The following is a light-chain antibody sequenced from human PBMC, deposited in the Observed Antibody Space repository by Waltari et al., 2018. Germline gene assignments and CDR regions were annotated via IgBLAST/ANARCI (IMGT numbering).Light chain of an antibody. CDR2: KAN. CDR3: ALYMGSGIWV. J-gene: IGLJ3*02. V-gene: IGLV8-61*01. CDR1: SGSLSTTSY. Sequence: QTVVTQEPSLSVSPGGTVTLTCALSSGSLSTTSYATGYQQTPGQAPRPRVYKANPCSSGVPDRFSGSILGNTAALTITGAQADDESDYYCALYMGSGIWVFGGGTRLTVL.